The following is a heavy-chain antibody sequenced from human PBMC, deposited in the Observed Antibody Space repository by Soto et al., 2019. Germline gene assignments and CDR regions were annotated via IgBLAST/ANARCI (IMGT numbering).Heavy chain of an antibody. Sequence: EVQLVESGGGLVQPGRSLRLSCAASGFTFDDYAMHWVRQAPGKGLEWVSGISWNSGSIGYADSVKGRFTISRDNAKTSLYLQMNSLRAEDTALYYCAKDGGITMVRGVITKSSGFDYGGQGTLVTVSS. CDR2: ISWNSGSI. J-gene: IGHJ4*02. CDR3: AKDGGITMVRGVITKSSGFDY. D-gene: IGHD3-10*01. V-gene: IGHV3-9*01. CDR1: GFTFDDYA.